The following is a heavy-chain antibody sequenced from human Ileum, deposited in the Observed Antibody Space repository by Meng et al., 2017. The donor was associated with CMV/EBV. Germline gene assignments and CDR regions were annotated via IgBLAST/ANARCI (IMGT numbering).Heavy chain of an antibody. CDR1: GFSLTTDGVA. Sequence: HITLRESGPALVKPTQTLTLTCTCSGFSLTTDGVAVGWIRQPPGKALKWLALIYWNDVEHYSPSLKSRLTITKDTSKDQVVLTMANMDPVDTGTYYCIYGVAIFWGQGTLVTVSS. D-gene: IGHD2-15*01. J-gene: IGHJ4*02. CDR2: IYWNDVE. V-gene: IGHV2-5*04. CDR3: IYGVAIF.